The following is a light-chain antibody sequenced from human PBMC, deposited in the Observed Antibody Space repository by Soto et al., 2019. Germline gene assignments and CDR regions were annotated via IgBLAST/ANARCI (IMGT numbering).Light chain of an antibody. J-gene: IGLJ1*01. Sequence: QSVLTQPPSASGTPGQRVTISCSGSDSNIGSFTVHWYQQVPGTAPKPLIHTTYQRPSGVPDRFFGSKSGTSGSLAISGLQPEDEADYYCASWDDSLSGFVFGTGTKVTVL. CDR2: TTY. CDR1: DSNIGSFT. CDR3: ASWDDSLSGFV. V-gene: IGLV1-44*01.